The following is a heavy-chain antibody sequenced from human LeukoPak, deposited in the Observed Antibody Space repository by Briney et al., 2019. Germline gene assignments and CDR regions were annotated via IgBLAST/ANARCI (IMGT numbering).Heavy chain of an antibody. Sequence: SETLSLTCTVSGGSISSHYWSWIRQPPGKGLEWIGYIYYSGSTNYNPSLKSRATISVDTSKNQFSLKLSSVAAADTAVYYCARNLGGSSWVFDYWGQGTLVTVSS. V-gene: IGHV4-59*11. CDR1: GGSISSHY. D-gene: IGHD6-13*01. CDR2: IYYSGST. J-gene: IGHJ4*02. CDR3: ARNLGGSSWVFDY.